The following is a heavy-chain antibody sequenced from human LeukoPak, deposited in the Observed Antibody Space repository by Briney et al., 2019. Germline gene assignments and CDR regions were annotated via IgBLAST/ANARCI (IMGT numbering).Heavy chain of an antibody. V-gene: IGHV1-69*01. Sequence: GSSVKVSCKASGGTFSSYAISWVRQAPGQGLEWMGGIIPIFGTANYAQKSQGRVTITADESTSTAYMELSSLRSEDTAVYYCARELRYFDWLAWFDPWGQGTLVTVSS. CDR1: GGTFSSYA. CDR3: ARELRYFDWLAWFDP. J-gene: IGHJ5*02. D-gene: IGHD3-9*01. CDR2: IIPIFGTA.